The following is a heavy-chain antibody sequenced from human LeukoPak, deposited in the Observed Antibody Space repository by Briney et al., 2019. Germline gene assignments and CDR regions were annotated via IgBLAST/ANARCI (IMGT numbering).Heavy chain of an antibody. D-gene: IGHD3-22*01. CDR2: IIPIFGTA. CDR3: AIAYYYDSNNAFDI. CDR1: GGTFSSYA. V-gene: IGHV1-69*13. J-gene: IGHJ3*02. Sequence: ASVKVSCKASGGTFSSYAISWVRQAPGQGLEWMGGIIPIFGTANYAQKFQGRVTITADESTSTAYMELSSLRSEDTAVYYCAIAYYYDSNNAFDIWGQGTMVTVSS.